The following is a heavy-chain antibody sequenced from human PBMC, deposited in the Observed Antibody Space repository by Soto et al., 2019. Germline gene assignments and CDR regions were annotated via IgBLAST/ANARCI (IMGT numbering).Heavy chain of an antibody. CDR3: AGGFFGGGTG. J-gene: IGHJ4*02. V-gene: IGHV1-8*01. CDR1: GYTFTSYA. Sequence: QVQLVQSGAEVKKPGASVKVSCKASGYTFTSYAINWVRQATGQGLEWKGWMHPDSGNTGFAQKFQGMVTMTRNTSISAAYMELSTLRSEDTAVYYCAGGFFGGGTGWGQGTLVTGSS. CDR2: MHPDSGNT. D-gene: IGHD2-15*01.